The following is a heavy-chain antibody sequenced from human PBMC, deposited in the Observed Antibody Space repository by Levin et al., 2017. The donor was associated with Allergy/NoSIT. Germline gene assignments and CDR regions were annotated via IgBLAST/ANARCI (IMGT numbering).Heavy chain of an antibody. J-gene: IGHJ5*02. V-gene: IGHV1-2*02. CDR3: AREKWNSSGPDWFDP. CDR1: GYTFTGYY. D-gene: IGHD6-19*01. CDR2: INPNSGGT. Sequence: ASVKVSCKASGYTFTGYYMHWVRQAPGQGLEWMGWINPNSGGTNYAQKFQGRVTMTRDTSISTAYMELSRLRSDDTAVYYCAREKWNSSGPDWFDPWGQGTLVTVSS.